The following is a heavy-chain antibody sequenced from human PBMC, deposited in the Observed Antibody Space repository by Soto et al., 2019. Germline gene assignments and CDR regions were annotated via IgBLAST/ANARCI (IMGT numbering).Heavy chain of an antibody. V-gene: IGHV1-46*01. CDR1: GYTFTSYY. Sequence: ASVEVSCMASGYTFTSYYMHWVRQAPGQGLEWMGIINPSGGSTSYAQKFQGRVTMTRDTSTSTVYMELSSLRSEDTAVYYCARDHTPLYYYDSSGPDYCFDYWGQGTLVTVSS. CDR3: ARDHTPLYYYDSSGPDYCFDY. J-gene: IGHJ4*02. CDR2: INPSGGST. D-gene: IGHD3-22*01.